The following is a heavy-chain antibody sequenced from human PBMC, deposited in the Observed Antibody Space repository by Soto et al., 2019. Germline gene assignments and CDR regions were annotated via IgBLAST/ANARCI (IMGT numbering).Heavy chain of an antibody. CDR1: DDSISSGYY. CDR2: IYHSGTT. J-gene: IGHJ6*02. D-gene: IGHD3-16*02. Sequence: SETLSLTCAVSDDSISSGYYWAWIRRPPGKGLEWIGSIYHSGTTYYNPSLKSRVTISVDTSRNQFSLKLYSVTAADSAVYYCAREVRHYVWGSYRYTSGGMDVWGQGTTVTVSS. V-gene: IGHV4-38-2*02. CDR3: AREVRHYVWGSYRYTSGGMDV.